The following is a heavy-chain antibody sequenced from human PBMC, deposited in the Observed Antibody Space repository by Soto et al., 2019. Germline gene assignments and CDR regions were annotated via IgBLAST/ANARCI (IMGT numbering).Heavy chain of an antibody. CDR1: GFTFSSYG. D-gene: IGHD3-9*01. Sequence: QVQLVESGGGVVQPGRSLRLSCAASGFTFSSYGMHWVRQAPGKGLEWVAVISYDGSNKYYADSVKGRFTISRDNSKNTLYLQMNSLRAEDTAVYYCAKDRQSYDILTGYDYWGQGTLVTVSS. CDR3: AKDRQSYDILTGYDY. J-gene: IGHJ4*02. CDR2: ISYDGSNK. V-gene: IGHV3-30*18.